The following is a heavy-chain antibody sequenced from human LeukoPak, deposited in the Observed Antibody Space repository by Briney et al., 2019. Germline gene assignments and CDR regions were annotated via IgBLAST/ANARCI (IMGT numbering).Heavy chain of an antibody. CDR3: ARVASYSSSWYYYYYMDV. Sequence: GGSLRLSCAASGFTVSSNYMSWVRQAPGKGLEWVANIKQDGSEKYYVDSVKGRFTISRDNAKNSLYLQMNSLRAEDTAVYYCARVASYSSSWYYYYYMDVWGKGTTVTVSS. V-gene: IGHV3-7*01. CDR1: GFTVSSNY. CDR2: IKQDGSEK. J-gene: IGHJ6*03. D-gene: IGHD6-13*01.